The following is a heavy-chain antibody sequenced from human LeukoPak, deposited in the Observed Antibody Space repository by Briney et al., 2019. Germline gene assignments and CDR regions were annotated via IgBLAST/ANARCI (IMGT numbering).Heavy chain of an antibody. Sequence: SDTLSLTCAVSGYSISSSNWWCWIRQPPGKGLEWIGYIYYSGSTYYNPSLKRLVTMSVDTSKHQSSLKLSSVTAVYTAVYYCARMANDGSYIGRGRGYDYWGQGTLVTVSS. D-gene: IGHD1-26*01. V-gene: IGHV4-28*01. CDR1: GYSISSSNW. J-gene: IGHJ4*02. CDR2: IYYSGST. CDR3: ARMANDGSYIGRGRGYDY.